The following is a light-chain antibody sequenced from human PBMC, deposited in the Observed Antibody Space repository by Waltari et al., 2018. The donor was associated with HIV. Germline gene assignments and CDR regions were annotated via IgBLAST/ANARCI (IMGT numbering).Light chain of an antibody. V-gene: IGLV2-14*03. CDR3: SSYTSSSTLV. Sequence: QSALTQPASVSGSPGQSITISCTGTSSDVGGYYYLSWYQQHPGKAPKPMIYDVSNRPSGVSNRFSGSKSGNTASLTISGLQAEDEADYYCSSYTSSSTLVFGGGTKLTVL. CDR2: DVS. CDR1: SSDVGGYYY. J-gene: IGLJ3*02.